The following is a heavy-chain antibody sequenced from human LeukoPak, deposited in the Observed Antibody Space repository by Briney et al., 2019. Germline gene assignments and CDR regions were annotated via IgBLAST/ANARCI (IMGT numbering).Heavy chain of an antibody. CDR2: INPSGGST. Sequence: ASVKVSCKASGYTFTIYYIHWVRQAPGQGLEWVGIINPSGGSTTYAQNFQGRVTMTRDTSTSTVYMELSRLRSEDTAVYYCARGRSQMDVWGRGTTVTVSS. V-gene: IGHV1-46*01. CDR1: GYTFTIYY. J-gene: IGHJ6*02. CDR3: ARGRSQMDV.